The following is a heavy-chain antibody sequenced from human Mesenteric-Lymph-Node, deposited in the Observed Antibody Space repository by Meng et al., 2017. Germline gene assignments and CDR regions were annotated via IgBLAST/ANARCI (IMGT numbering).Heavy chain of an antibody. CDR3: ARGARFTMVRGVIIIYYYGMDV. V-gene: IGHV4-34*01. J-gene: IGHJ6*02. CDR2: INHSGST. D-gene: IGHD3-10*01. Sequence: SETLSLTCAVYGGSFSGYYWSWIRQPPGKGLEWIGEINHSGSTNYNPSLKSRVTISVDTSKNQFSLKLSSVTAADTAVYYCARGARFTMVRGVIIIYYYGMDVWGQGTTVTVSS. CDR1: GGSFSGYY.